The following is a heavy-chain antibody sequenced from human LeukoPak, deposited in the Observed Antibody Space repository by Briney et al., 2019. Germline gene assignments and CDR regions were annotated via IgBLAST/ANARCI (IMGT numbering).Heavy chain of an antibody. V-gene: IGHV3-30*01. CDR2: ISYDGSNK. CDR3: ARGRGYYYMDV. D-gene: IGHD3-10*01. Sequence: PGGSLRLSCAASGFTFSSYAMHWVRQAPGKGLKWVAVISYDGSNKYYADSVKGRFTISRDNSKNTLYLQMNSLRAEDTAVYYCARGRGYYYMDVWGKGTTVTVSS. J-gene: IGHJ6*03. CDR1: GFTFSSYA.